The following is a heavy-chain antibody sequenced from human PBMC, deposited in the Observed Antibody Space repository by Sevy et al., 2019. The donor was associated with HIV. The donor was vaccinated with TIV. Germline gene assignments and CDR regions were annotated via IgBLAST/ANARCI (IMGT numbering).Heavy chain of an antibody. V-gene: IGHV5-51*01. J-gene: IGHJ6*02. Sequence: GESLKISCKASGYSFTTSWIGWVRQMPGKGLEWMGIIFPADSDTRYSPSCQAQVTISADNSFSTVYLQWSSLKASDTAMYYCARARGIPHFYYGMDLWGQGTTVTVSS. D-gene: IGHD1-26*01. CDR2: IFPADSDT. CDR1: GYSFTTSW. CDR3: ARARGIPHFYYGMDL.